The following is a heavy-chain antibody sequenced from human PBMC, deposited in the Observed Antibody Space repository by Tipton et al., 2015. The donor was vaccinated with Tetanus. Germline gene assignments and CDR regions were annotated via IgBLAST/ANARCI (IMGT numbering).Heavy chain of an antibody. CDR2: IYHTGTT. J-gene: IGHJ6*02. Sequence: TLSPTCTVSGDSISSGNYRYNWIRQLPGKGLEWIGYIYHTGTTYYNPSFKSRVSISVDTSMSQFSLRLSSVTAADTAVYYCARATMVRGVLYMDVWGQGATVAVSS. D-gene: IGHD3-10*01. CDR1: GDSISSGNYR. V-gene: IGHV4-30-4*01. CDR3: ARATMVRGVLYMDV.